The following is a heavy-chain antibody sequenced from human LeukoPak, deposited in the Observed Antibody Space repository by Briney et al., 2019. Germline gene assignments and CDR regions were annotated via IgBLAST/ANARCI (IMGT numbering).Heavy chain of an antibody. V-gene: IGHV3-9*01. CDR2: ISWNSLTT. Sequence: GGSLRLSCAASGFPFGDYAMSWVRQAPGKGLEGVSGISWNSLTTDYAGSVKGRFSISRDNAKNSLYLEMKSLRPEDTALYYCVKDTSLGLDAFQDWGQGTMIIVSS. D-gene: IGHD7-27*01. J-gene: IGHJ3*01. CDR3: VKDTSLGLDAFQD. CDR1: GFPFGDYA.